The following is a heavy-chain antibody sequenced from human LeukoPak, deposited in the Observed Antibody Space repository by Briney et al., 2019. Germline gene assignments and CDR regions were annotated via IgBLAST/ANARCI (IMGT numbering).Heavy chain of an antibody. D-gene: IGHD6-19*01. V-gene: IGHV4-4*02. Sequence: SETLSLTCAVSGGSIRSSNWWGWVGQPQGKGLGWMGEIYHSGSTNYNPSLKSRVTISVDKSKNQFSLKLSSVTAADTAVYYCARDLRSSGWYGVSYWGQGTLVTVSS. CDR3: ARDLRSSGWYGVSY. CDR2: IYHSGST. CDR1: GGSIRSSNW. J-gene: IGHJ4*02.